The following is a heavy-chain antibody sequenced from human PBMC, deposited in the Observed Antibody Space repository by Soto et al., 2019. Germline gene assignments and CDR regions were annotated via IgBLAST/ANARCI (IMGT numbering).Heavy chain of an antibody. D-gene: IGHD3-22*01. J-gene: IGHJ4*02. V-gene: IGHV3-30-3*01. CDR1: GFTFSSYA. Sequence: GSLRLSCAASGFTFSSYAMHWVRRAPGKGLEWVAVISYDGSNKYYADSVKGRFTISRDNSKNTLYLQMNSLRAEDTAVYYCARAGSMIVVAPCDYWGQGTLVTVSS. CDR2: ISYDGSNK. CDR3: ARAGSMIVVAPCDY.